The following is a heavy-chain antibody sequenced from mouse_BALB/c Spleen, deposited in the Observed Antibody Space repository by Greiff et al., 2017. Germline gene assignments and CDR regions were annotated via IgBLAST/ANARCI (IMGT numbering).Heavy chain of an antibody. J-gene: IGHJ4*01. CDR2: IHYSGST. CDR3: ARAFITTAPYYYAMDY. D-gene: IGHD1-1*01. V-gene: IGHV3-1*02. Sequence: EVQLKESGPDLVKPSQSLSLTCTVTGYSITSGYSWHWIRQFPGNKLEWMGYIHYSGSTNYNPSLKSRISITRDTSKNQFFLQLNSVTTEDTATYYCARAFITTAPYYYAMDYWGQGTSVTVSS. CDR1: GYSITSGYS.